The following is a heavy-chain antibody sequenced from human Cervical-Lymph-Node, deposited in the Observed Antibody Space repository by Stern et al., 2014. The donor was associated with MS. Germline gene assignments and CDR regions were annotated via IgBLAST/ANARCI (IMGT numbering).Heavy chain of an antibody. CDR1: GFTFSDYA. V-gene: IGHV3-23*04. D-gene: IGHD2-15*01. CDR3: AKDRELVVVTFDS. Sequence: EVQLVESGGGLVQPGGSLRLSCAASGFTFSDYAMSWVRPAPGKGLERVSAISLSGGSTFYADSVQGRFTISRDNSKNTLYLQMNSLRAEDTAVYYCAKDRELVVVTFDSWGQGTLVTVSS. J-gene: IGHJ4*02. CDR2: ISLSGGST.